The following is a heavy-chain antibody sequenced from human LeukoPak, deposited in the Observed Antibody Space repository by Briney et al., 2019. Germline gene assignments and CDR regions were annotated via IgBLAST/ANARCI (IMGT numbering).Heavy chain of an antibody. CDR2: IYYSGST. V-gene: IGHV4-39*01. J-gene: IGHJ6*02. CDR1: GGSISSSSYY. CDR3: ALYYYYGMDV. Sequence: SETLSLTCTVSGGSISSSSYYWGWIRQPPGKGLEWIGSIYYSGSTYYNPSLKSRVTISVDTSKNQFSLKLSSVTAADTAVYYCALYYYYGMDVWGQGTTVTVSS.